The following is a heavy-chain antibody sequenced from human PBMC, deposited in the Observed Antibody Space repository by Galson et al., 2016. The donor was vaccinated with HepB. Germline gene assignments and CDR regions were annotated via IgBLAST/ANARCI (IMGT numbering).Heavy chain of an antibody. CDR2: ISGYNGNT. D-gene: IGHD3-3*01. CDR3: ARDKYDVWSGQSGVEYFQH. Sequence: SVKVSCKASGYTFTSYGIIWVRQAPGQGLEWMGCISGYNGNTNYAQKFQGRVTMTAETSTSTAYMEVRSLRSDDTAVYYCARDKYDVWSGQSGVEYFQHWGQGTLVTVSS. CDR1: GYTFTSYG. J-gene: IGHJ1*01. V-gene: IGHV1-18*01.